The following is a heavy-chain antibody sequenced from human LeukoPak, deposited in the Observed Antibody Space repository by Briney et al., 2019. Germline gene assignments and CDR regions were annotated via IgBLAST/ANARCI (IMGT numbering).Heavy chain of an antibody. J-gene: IGHJ6*02. CDR3: ARDYAGVVRDYYYYGMDV. Sequence: ASVKVSCKASGYTFTSYGISWVRQAPGQGLEWMGWISAYNGNTNYAQKLQGRVTKTTDTSTSTAYMELRGLRSDDTAVYYCARDYAGVVRDYYYYGMDVWGQGTTVTVSS. CDR2: ISAYNGNT. CDR1: GYTFTSYG. V-gene: IGHV1-18*01. D-gene: IGHD3-3*01.